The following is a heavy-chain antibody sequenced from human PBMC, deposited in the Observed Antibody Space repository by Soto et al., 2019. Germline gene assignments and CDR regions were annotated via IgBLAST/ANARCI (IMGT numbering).Heavy chain of an antibody. Sequence: GGSLRFSCSASGLNFNDYAMHWVRQAAGKGLKYVSSISSNGVSTYYADSVKGRFTISRDNSKNTLYLQMNSLRVEDTAVYYCVKDRFVNYWGQGALVTVSS. CDR2: ISSNGVST. J-gene: IGHJ4*02. V-gene: IGHV3-64D*06. CDR3: VKDRFVNY. CDR1: GLNFNDYA. D-gene: IGHD3-3*01.